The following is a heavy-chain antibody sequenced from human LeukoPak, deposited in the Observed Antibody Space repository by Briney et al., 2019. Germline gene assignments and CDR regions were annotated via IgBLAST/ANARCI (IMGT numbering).Heavy chain of an antibody. D-gene: IGHD6-19*01. CDR1: GFTFSSSW. CDR2: INQAGSAK. CDR3: ATSHDAAGNF. Sequence: GSLRLSCETSGFTFSSSWMAWVRQAPGKGLEWVGNINQAGSAKYYLGSVRGRFTISRDNAKKSLYLQMTSLRAEDTAVYYCATSHDAAGNFWGQGTLVTVSS. V-gene: IGHV3-7*01. J-gene: IGHJ4*02.